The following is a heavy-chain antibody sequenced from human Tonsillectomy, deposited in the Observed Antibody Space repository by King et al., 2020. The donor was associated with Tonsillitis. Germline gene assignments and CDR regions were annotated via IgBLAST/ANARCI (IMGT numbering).Heavy chain of an antibody. J-gene: IGHJ5*02. V-gene: IGHV4-39*07. CDR3: ARRQGQVATTQFDP. Sequence: LQLQESGPGLVKPSETLSLTCTVSGGSISSRSYYWGWIRQPPGKGLEWIGSIYYSGSTYYNPSLNSRVTISVETSKNQFSLKLSSVTAAETGGYYCARRQGQVATTQFDPWGQRTLVTVSS. D-gene: IGHD5-12*01. CDR1: GGSISSRSYY. CDR2: IYYSGST.